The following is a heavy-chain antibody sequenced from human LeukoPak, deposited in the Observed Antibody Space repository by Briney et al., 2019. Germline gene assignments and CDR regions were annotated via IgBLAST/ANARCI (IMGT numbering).Heavy chain of an antibody. CDR1: GFTFSSYA. J-gene: IGHJ4*02. CDR2: ISGSGGST. Sequence: PGRSLRLSCAASGFTFSSYAMSWVRQAPGKGLEWVSAISGSGGSTYYADSVKGRFTISRDNSKNTLYLQMNSLRAEDTAVYYCAKDLGFFGWYDDYWGQGTLVTVSS. D-gene: IGHD6-19*01. V-gene: IGHV3-23*01. CDR3: AKDLGFFGWYDDY.